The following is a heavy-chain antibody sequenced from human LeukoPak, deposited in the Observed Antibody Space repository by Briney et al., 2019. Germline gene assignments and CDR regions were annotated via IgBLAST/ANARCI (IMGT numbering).Heavy chain of an antibody. V-gene: IGHV5-51*01. CDR2: IHPGDSDT. D-gene: IGHD3-22*01. CDR1: GYXFTTYW. Sequence: GESLKISCKGSGYXFTTYWIGWVRQMPGRGLEGKGSIHPGDSDTRYSPSFQGQVTISADKSISTAYLQWSSVKASDTAMYYCARQFRDSSGYYSYYFDYWGQGTLVTVSS. CDR3: ARQFRDSSGYYSYYFDY. J-gene: IGHJ4*02.